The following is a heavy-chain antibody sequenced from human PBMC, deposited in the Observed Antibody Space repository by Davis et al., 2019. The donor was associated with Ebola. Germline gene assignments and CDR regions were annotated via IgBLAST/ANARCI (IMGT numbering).Heavy chain of an antibody. CDR2: VSYDGRNT. CDR1: GFTFSLYA. Sequence: GESLKISCAASGFTFSLYAMHWVRQAPGTGLEWVAAVSYDGRNTYYVDSVKGRFTVSRDNSRNTLNLQMNSLRAEDTAVYYCARDIGYSNGWPDYYYYGMDVWGQGTTVTVTS. CDR3: ARDIGYSNGWPDYYYYGMDV. D-gene: IGHD6-19*01. V-gene: IGHV3-30*04. J-gene: IGHJ6*02.